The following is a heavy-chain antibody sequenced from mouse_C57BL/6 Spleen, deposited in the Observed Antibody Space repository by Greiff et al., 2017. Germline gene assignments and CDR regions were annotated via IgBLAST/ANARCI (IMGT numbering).Heavy chain of an antibody. J-gene: IGHJ1*03. Sequence: QVQLQQPGAELVKPGASVKMSCKASGYTFTSYWITWVKQRPGQGLEWIGDIYPGSGSTNYNEKFKSKATLTVDTSSSTAYMQLSSLTSEDSAVYYCARPPTVVARGYFDVWGTGTTVTVSS. CDR2: IYPGSGST. CDR3: ARPPTVVARGYFDV. D-gene: IGHD1-1*01. V-gene: IGHV1-55*01. CDR1: GYTFTSYW.